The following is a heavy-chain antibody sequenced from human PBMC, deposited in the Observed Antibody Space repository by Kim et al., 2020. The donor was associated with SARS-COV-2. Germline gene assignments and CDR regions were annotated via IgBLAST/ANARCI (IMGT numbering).Heavy chain of an antibody. J-gene: IGHJ5*02. V-gene: IGHV4-39*07. Sequence: LQSRVTISVDTSKNQFSLKLSSVTAADTAVYYCARVLFYYDSSGSNWFDPWGQGTLVTVSS. D-gene: IGHD3-22*01. CDR3: ARVLFYYDSSGSNWFDP.